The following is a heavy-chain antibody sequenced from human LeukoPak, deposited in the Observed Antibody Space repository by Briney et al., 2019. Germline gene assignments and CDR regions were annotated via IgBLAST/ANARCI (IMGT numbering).Heavy chain of an antibody. Sequence: SETLSLTCTVSGGSISRSSYYWGWIPRPPGKGLEWIGSIYYSGTTYYSSSLKSRVTISVDTSKNQFSLKLNSVTAADTAVYYCARDDSSGYYYYFHYWGQGTLVTVSS. J-gene: IGHJ4*02. CDR3: ARDDSSGYYYYFHY. CDR2: IYYSGTT. CDR1: GGSISRSSYY. V-gene: IGHV4-39*07. D-gene: IGHD3-22*01.